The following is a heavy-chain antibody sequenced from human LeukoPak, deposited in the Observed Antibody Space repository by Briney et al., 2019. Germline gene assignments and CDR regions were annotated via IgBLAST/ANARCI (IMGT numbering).Heavy chain of an antibody. Sequence: GGSLRLSCAASGXTVSSNYLSWVRQAPGKGLEWVSAIYTGGSTYYADSVKGRFTMSRDNAKNTLYLQMSSLRAEDTAVYYCAGHSLYTTGWYNFDYWGQGTLVTVSS. CDR2: IYTGGST. D-gene: IGHD6-19*01. V-gene: IGHV3-66*04. J-gene: IGHJ4*02. CDR3: AGHSLYTTGWYNFDY. CDR1: GXTVSSNY.